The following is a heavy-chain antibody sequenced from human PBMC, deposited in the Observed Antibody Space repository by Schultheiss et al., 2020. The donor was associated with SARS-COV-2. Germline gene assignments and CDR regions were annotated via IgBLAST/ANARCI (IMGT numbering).Heavy chain of an antibody. CDR2: INPSGGST. Sequence: ESLKISCKASGYTFTSHYMHWVRQAPGQGLEWMGMINPSGGSTRYAQKFQGRVTMTRDTSTSTVYMELSSLRSEDTAVYYCARNWGDSGSYAFDPWGQGTLVTVSS. V-gene: IGHV1-46*01. CDR3: ARNWGDSGSYAFDP. CDR1: GYTFTSHY. D-gene: IGHD1-26*01. J-gene: IGHJ5*02.